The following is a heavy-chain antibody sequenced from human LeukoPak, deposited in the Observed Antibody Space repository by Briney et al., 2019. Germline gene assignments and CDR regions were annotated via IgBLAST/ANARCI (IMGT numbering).Heavy chain of an antibody. CDR2: IKQDGSEK. V-gene: IGHV3-7*01. J-gene: IGHJ4*02. Sequence: GGSLRLSCAASGFTFSSYWMSWVRQAPGKGLEWVANIKQDGSEKYYVDSVEGRFTISRDNAKNSLYLQMNSLRAEDTAVYYCARSHSSSWYFAIGSYYFDYWGQGTLVTVSS. CDR1: GFTFSSYW. D-gene: IGHD6-13*01. CDR3: ARSHSSSWYFAIGSYYFDY.